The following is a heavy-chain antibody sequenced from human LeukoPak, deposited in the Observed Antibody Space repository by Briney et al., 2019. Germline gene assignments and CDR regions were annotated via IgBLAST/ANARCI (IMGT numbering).Heavy chain of an antibody. D-gene: IGHD5-24*01. CDR2: IYYSGST. CDR3: ARQPTSRDGYNWFDP. Sequence: TPSETLSLTCTVSGGSISSYYWSWIRQPPGKGLEWIGYIYYSGSTNYNPSLKSRVTISVDASKNQFSLKLSSVTAADTAVYYCARQPTSRDGYNWFDPWGQGTLVTVSS. V-gene: IGHV4-59*08. CDR1: GGSISSYY. J-gene: IGHJ5*02.